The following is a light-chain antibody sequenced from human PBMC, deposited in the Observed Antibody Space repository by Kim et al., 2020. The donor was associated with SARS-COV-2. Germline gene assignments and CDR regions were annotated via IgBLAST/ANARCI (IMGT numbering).Light chain of an antibody. CDR3: MQGTDWPYT. V-gene: IGKV2-30*01. J-gene: IGKJ2*01. Sequence: QPASISCRSGQSLTDREGNTNLNCIHQRTGQTPRRLIYKVSNRDYGVPDRVSGSGSGTDFTLKISSVEAEDVGIYYCMQGTDWPYTFGQGTKLEIK. CDR1: QSLTDREGNTN. CDR2: KVS.